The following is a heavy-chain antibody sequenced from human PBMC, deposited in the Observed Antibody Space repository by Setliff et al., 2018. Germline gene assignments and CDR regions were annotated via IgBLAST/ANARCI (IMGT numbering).Heavy chain of an antibody. CDR1: GYTFTSYG. D-gene: IGHD6-19*01. J-gene: IGHJ4*02. V-gene: IGHV1-18*01. CDR2: ISAYNGNT. Sequence: ASVKVSCKASGYTFTSYGISWVRQAPGQGLEWMGWISAYNGNTNYAQKLQGRVTMTTDTSTSTAYMELRSLRSDDTAVYYCARDPPWGSSGWYPLDYWGQGTLVTVSS. CDR3: ARDPPWGSSGWYPLDY.